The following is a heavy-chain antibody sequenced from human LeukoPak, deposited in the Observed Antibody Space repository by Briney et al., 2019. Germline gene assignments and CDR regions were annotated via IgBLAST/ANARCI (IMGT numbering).Heavy chain of an antibody. D-gene: IGHD3-16*01. V-gene: IGHV4-59*08. CDR1: GDSISSYY. CDR2: IYYSGST. J-gene: IGHJ4*02. CDR3: ATSSFGGVSWLLDY. Sequence: SETLSLTCTVSGDSISSYYWSWIRQPPGKGLEWIGYIYYSGSTNYNPSLKSRVTISVDTSKNQFSLKLSSVTAADTAVYYCATSSFGGVSWLLDYWGQGTLVTVSS.